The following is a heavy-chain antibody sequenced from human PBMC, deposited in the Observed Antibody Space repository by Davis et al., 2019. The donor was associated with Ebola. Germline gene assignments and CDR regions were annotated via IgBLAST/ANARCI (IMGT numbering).Heavy chain of an antibody. J-gene: IGHJ6*02. D-gene: IGHD2/OR15-2a*01. CDR1: GFSLSGRGMS. Sequence: SGPTLVKPTETLTLTCTLSGFSLSGRGMSVSWIRQLPGKALEWLARIDWDEDEYYSRSLRTRLTISRDTSNRQVVLTMTNMDPVDTGTYYCARAPKDYFYQNGMDVWGQGTTVIVSS. V-gene: IGHV2-70*11. CDR2: IDWDEDE. CDR3: ARAPKDYFYQNGMDV.